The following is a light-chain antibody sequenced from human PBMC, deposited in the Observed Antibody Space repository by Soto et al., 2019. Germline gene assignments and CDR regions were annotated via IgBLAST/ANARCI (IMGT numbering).Light chain of an antibody. CDR1: SNDVGVYNY. CDR2: AVN. V-gene: IGLV2-14*01. CDR3: SSYRKSPTPFYV. J-gene: IGLJ1*01. Sequence: QSALTQPASVSGSPGQSITVSCTGTSNDVGVYNYVSWHQQHPGKAPKLLIYAVNNRPSGISNRFSGSKSGNTASLTISGLQAEDEADYYCSSYRKSPTPFYVFGTGTKLTVL.